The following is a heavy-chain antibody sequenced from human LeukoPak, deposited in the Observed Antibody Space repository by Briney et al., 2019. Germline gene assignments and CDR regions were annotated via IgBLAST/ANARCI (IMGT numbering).Heavy chain of an antibody. CDR2: INPSGGST. Sequence: ASVKVSCKASGYTFTGYYMHWVRQAPGQGLEWMGWINPSGGSTSYAQKFQGRVTMTRDMSTSTVYMELSSLRSEDTAVYYCAREGRTAAGTKGGHYYYYYMDVWGKGTTVTTSS. CDR1: GYTFTGYY. CDR3: AREGRTAAGTKGGHYYYYYMDV. V-gene: IGHV1-46*01. J-gene: IGHJ6*03. D-gene: IGHD6-13*01.